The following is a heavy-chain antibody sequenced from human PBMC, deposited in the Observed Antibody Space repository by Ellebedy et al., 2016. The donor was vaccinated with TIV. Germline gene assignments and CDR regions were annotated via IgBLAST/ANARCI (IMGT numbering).Heavy chain of an antibody. D-gene: IGHD1-26*01. CDR3: ARRTDSGSYYDYFNS. CDR2: INHSGST. Sequence: SETLSLTCAVYGGSFSGYYWSWIRQPPGKGLEWIGEINHSGSTNYNPSLKSRLTISVDTSKKQFSLKLSSVTAADTAVYYCARRTDSGSYYDYFNSWGQGTRVTVSS. J-gene: IGHJ4*02. CDR1: GGSFSGYY. V-gene: IGHV4-34*01.